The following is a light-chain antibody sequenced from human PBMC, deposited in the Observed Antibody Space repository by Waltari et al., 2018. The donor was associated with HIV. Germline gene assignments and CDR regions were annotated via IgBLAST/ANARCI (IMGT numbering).Light chain of an antibody. CDR2: DAS. CDR3: QQYNNWPPIT. J-gene: IGKJ5*01. CDR1: ESIRSK. Sequence: EIVMTQSPATLSVSPGERATLSCRASESIRSKVAWYQKKPGQAPRLLIYDASTRATGIPARFSGSGSGTDFTLTIGSLQSEDFAIYYCQQYNNWPPITFGQGTRLEIK. V-gene: IGKV3-15*01.